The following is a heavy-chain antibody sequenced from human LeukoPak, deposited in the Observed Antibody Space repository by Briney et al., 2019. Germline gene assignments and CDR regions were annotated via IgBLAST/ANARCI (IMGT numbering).Heavy chain of an antibody. CDR1: GYTFTGYY. Sequence: ASVKVSCKASGYTFTGYYMHWVRQAPGQGLEWMGWINPNSGGTNYAQKFQGRVTMTRDTSISTAYMELSRLRSDDTAVYYCARAYYDILTGLRGLDAFDIWGQGTMVTVSS. D-gene: IGHD3-9*01. V-gene: IGHV1-2*02. CDR3: ARAYYDILTGLRGLDAFDI. CDR2: INPNSGGT. J-gene: IGHJ3*02.